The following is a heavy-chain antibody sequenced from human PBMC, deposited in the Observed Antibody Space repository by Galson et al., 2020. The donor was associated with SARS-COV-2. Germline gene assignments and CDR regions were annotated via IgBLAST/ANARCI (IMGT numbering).Heavy chain of an antibody. V-gene: IGHV4-31*03. CDR3: ARVAAAVKGAFDI. Sequence: ASETLSLNCSVSGDSVTSGRYYWSWVRQHPGTGLEWLGYIYYSGTTYYNTSLQSRLTIPVDTSKNQFSLKMTSVTAADTAVYCCARVAAAVKGAFDIWGQGTMVTVSS. D-gene: IGHD6-13*01. CDR1: GDSVTSGRYY. J-gene: IGHJ3*02. CDR2: IYYSGTT.